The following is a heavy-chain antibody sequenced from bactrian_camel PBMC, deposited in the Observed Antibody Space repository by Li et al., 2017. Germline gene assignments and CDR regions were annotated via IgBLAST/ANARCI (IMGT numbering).Heavy chain of an antibody. CDR2: IDAGSLT. V-gene: IGHV3S40*01. CDR1: GFAFSTYA. CDR3: ATGGEVGTGY. Sequence: VQLVESGGGLSQPGGSLRLSCAASGFAFSTYAMTWVRQAPGKGLEWVSTIDAGSLTYYADSVKGRFTISRDNAKNTVYLQMNSLKYEDTALYYCATGGEVGTGYWGQGTQVTVS. J-gene: IGHJ4*01. D-gene: IGHD8*01.